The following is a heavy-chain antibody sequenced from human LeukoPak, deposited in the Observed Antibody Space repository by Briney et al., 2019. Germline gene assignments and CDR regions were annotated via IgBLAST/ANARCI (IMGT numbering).Heavy chain of an antibody. V-gene: IGHV3-49*03. CDR3: ASAGLTYGSGSYFVY. CDR1: GFTFGDYA. D-gene: IGHD3-10*01. CDR2: VRSKAYGGTT. J-gene: IGHJ4*02. Sequence: PGGSLRLSCTASGFTFGDYAMSWFRQAPGKGLEWVGFVRSKAYGGTTEYAASVKGRFTISRDDSKSIAYLQMNSLRAEDTAMYYCASAGLTYGSGSYFVYWGQGTLVTVSS.